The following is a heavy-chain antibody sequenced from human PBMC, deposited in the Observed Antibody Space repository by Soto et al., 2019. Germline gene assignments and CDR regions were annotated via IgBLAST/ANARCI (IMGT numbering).Heavy chain of an antibody. CDR2: IYYSGST. D-gene: IGHD2-21*01. CDR1: GGSISSSSYY. V-gene: IGHV4-39*01. Sequence: SETLSLTCTVSGGSISSSSYYWGWIRQPPGKGLEWIGSIYYSGSTYYNPSLKSRVTISVDTSKNQFSLKLSSVTAADTAVYYCATHHRIGNPTFRLESWRHGTLVTVSP. CDR3: ATHHRIGNPTFRLES. J-gene: IGHJ5*01.